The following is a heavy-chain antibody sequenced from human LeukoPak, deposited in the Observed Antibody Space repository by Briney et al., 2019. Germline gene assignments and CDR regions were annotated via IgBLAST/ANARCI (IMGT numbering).Heavy chain of an antibody. J-gene: IGHJ3*02. CDR1: GFTFSSYA. D-gene: IGHD5-18*01. V-gene: IGHV3-23*01. CDR3: AKDQTAMVIVAFDI. Sequence: PGGSLRLSCTASGFTFSSYAMSWVRQAPGKGLEWVSAISGSGGTTYYADSVKGRFTISRDNSKNTLHLQMNSLRAEDTAVYYCAKDQTAMVIVAFDIWGQGTMVTVSS. CDR2: ISGSGGTT.